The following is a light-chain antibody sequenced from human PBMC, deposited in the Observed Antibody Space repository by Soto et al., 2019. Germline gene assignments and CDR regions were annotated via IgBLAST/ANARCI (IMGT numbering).Light chain of an antibody. CDR1: QSVSYY. V-gene: IGKV3D-20*02. Sequence: EIVLTQSPGTLSLSPGERATLSCRASQSVSYYLAWYQQKPGQAPRLLIYDASSRATGVPDRFSGSGSGTDFTLTISRLEPEDFAVYHCQQYKDWPTTFGQGTKVEIK. J-gene: IGKJ1*01. CDR2: DAS. CDR3: QQYKDWPTT.